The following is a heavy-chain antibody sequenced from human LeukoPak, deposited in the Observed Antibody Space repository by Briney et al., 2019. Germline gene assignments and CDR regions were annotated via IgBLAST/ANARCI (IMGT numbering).Heavy chain of an antibody. Sequence: SVKVSCNASGGTFSSYTISWVRQAPGQGLEWMGRIIPILGIANYAQKFQGRVTITADKSTSTAYMELSSLRSEDTAVYYCARGISSSSFDYWGQGTLVTVSS. V-gene: IGHV1-69*02. CDR2: IIPILGIA. J-gene: IGHJ4*02. CDR3: ARGISSSSFDY. CDR1: GGTFSSYT. D-gene: IGHD6-6*01.